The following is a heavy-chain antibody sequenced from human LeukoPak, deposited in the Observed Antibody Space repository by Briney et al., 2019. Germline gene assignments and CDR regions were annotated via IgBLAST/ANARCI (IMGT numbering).Heavy chain of an antibody. J-gene: IGHJ4*02. V-gene: IGHV3-33*01. Sequence: PGRSLRLSCAASGFTFSSHGMHWVRQAPGKGLEWVAVIWYDGSNYYYADSVKGRFTISRDNSKNTVYLQMNSLRAEDTAVYYCGRKCSSSWYIDYWGQGTPVTVSS. CDR3: GRKCSSSWYIDY. D-gene: IGHD6-13*01. CDR2: IWYDGSNY. CDR1: GFTFSSHG.